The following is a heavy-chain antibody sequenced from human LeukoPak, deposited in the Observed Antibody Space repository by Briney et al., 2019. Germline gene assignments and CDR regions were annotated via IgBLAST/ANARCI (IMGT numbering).Heavy chain of an antibody. Sequence: SQTLSLTCTVYGSSRDDYYCSWIRQPPGKGLEWIGEIHPSGIFYYNSSLVSRVTISIDTSKSQFSLRLTSVTAADTAFFYCASGRDRSKAGAHWRQGSLVTVSS. CDR1: GSSRDDYY. D-gene: IGHD4/OR15-4a*01. CDR3: ASGRDRSKAGAH. V-gene: IGHV4-34*01. J-gene: IGHJ4*02. CDR2: IHPSGIF.